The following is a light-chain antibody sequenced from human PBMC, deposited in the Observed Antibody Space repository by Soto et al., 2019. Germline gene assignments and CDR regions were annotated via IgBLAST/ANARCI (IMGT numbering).Light chain of an antibody. Sequence: QSVLTQPASVSGSPGQSITISCTGTSSDVGGYDYVSWYQQHPGTAPRLIIFEVTNRPSGVSNRFSGSKSGNTASLTISGLQAEDEADYYCTSYTSRRTKVSGTGTKVTVL. J-gene: IGLJ1*01. CDR1: SSDVGGYDY. CDR3: TSYTSRRTKV. CDR2: EVT. V-gene: IGLV2-14*01.